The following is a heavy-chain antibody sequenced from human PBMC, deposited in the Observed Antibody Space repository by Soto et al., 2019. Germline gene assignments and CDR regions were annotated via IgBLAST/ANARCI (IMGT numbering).Heavy chain of an antibody. CDR3: STGLGTYYSRFDY. D-gene: IGHD3-10*01. J-gene: IGHJ4*02. V-gene: IGHV3-15*07. Sequence: EVQLVESGGGLVKPGGSLTLSCAASGFTFKRAWMNWVRQAPGKGLEWVGRIKSGIDGEATDYGAPVKGRFTISRDDSRNTLSLQMNSLKTKDTAIYYCSTGLGTYYSRFDYWGRGTLVTVSS. CDR2: IKSGIDGEAT. CDR1: GFTFKRAW.